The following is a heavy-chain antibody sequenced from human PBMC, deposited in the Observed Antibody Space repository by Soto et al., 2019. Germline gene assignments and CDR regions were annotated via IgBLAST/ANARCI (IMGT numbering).Heavy chain of an antibody. D-gene: IGHD3-3*01. J-gene: IGHJ4*02. CDR3: ARGEDFYFWSGYTGHFDY. Sequence: ASVKVSCKASGYTFTSYYMHWVRQAPGQGLEWMGIINPSGGSTSYAQKFQGRVTMTRDTSTSTVYMELSSLRSEDTAVYYCARGEDFYFWSGYTGHFDYWGQGTLVTVFS. CDR2: INPSGGST. V-gene: IGHV1-46*01. CDR1: GYTFTSYY.